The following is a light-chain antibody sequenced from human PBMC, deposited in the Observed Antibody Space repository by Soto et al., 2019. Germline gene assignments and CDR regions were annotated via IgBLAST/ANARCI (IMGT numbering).Light chain of an antibody. CDR3: QQFNTYPIT. V-gene: IGKV1-13*02. J-gene: IGKJ5*01. CDR2: DVS. Sequence: AIQLTQSPSSLSASVGDRVTITCRASQDIRGALAWYQQKPGKPPKLLIFDVSSLQSGVPSRFSGSVSGTDFTLTISSLQPEDFATYYCQQFNTYPITFGQGTRLE. CDR1: QDIRGA.